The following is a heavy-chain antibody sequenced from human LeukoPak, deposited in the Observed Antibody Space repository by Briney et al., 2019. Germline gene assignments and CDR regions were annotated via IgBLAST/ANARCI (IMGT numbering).Heavy chain of an antibody. D-gene: IGHD3-22*01. CDR1: GGSISSNSHY. V-gene: IGHV4-39*07. Sequence: PSETLSLTCTVSGGSISSNSHYWDWIRQPPGKGLEWIGSFPYSGTSYFNPSLKSRVTISVNSSKNQVSLKLTSVTAADTAVYYCARGRRYDTSGYKTFGWYFDLWGRGTLVIVSS. CDR2: FPYSGTS. J-gene: IGHJ2*01. CDR3: ARGRRYDTSGYKTFGWYFDL.